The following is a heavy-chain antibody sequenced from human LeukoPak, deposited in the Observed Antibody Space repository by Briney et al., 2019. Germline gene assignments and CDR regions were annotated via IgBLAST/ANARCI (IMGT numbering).Heavy chain of an antibody. CDR2: INPSDGTT. Sequence: ASVKVSCKASGYSFTNYYMHWVRQAPGQGLEWMGIINPSDGTTNYAQKFQGRITMTRDMSTSTVYLELSSLRFEDTAVYHCARETFAPGYYENNYNYFDPWGQGTLVTVSS. D-gene: IGHD3-22*01. V-gene: IGHV1-46*01. CDR3: ARETFAPGYYENNYNYFDP. CDR1: GYSFTNYY. J-gene: IGHJ5*02.